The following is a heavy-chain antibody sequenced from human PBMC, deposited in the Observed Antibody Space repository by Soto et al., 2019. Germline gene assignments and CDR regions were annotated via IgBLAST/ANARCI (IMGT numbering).Heavy chain of an antibody. J-gene: IGHJ4*02. CDR2: FRSSGDGGTT. CDR3: AKKVNSGPGSQYFDY. Sequence: GSLRLSCAASGFTFSSYSMSWVRQAPGKGLEWVSGFRSSGDGGTTYYADSVKGRFTISRDNSKNTLFLQMNSLRAEDTAIYYCAKKVNSGPGSQYFDYWGQGTLVTVSS. CDR1: GFTFSSYS. D-gene: IGHD3-10*01. V-gene: IGHV3-23*01.